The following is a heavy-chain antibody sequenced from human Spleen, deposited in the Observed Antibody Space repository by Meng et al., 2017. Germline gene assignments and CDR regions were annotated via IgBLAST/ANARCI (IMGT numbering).Heavy chain of an antibody. D-gene: IGHD3-22*01. CDR3: ARVPYYYDSSGYYPRGGYYYGMDV. J-gene: IGHJ6*02. Sequence: TLSLTCTVSGGSISSGSYYWSWIRQPAGKGLEWIGRIYTSGSTNYNPSLKSRVTISVDTSKNQFSLKLSSVTAADTAVYYCARVPYYYDSSGYYPRGGYYYGMDVWGQGTTVTVSS. CDR2: IYTSGST. CDR1: GGSISSGSYY. V-gene: IGHV4-61*02.